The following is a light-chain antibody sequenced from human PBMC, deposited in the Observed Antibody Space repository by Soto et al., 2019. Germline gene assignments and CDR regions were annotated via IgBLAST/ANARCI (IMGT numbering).Light chain of an antibody. CDR1: QGISRY. V-gene: IGKV1-5*01. CDR2: DAS. CDR3: QNYDSYSRT. J-gene: IGKJ1*01. Sequence: IQLNQSPSSLSVSVGDRVTISCRASQGISRYLAWYQQKPGKAPKLLIYDASSLESGVPSRFSGSGSGTELTITISSLQPDDCATYDGQNYDSYSRTFGQGTKVDIK.